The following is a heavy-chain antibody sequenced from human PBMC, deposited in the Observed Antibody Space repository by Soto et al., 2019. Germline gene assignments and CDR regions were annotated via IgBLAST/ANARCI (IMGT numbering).Heavy chain of an antibody. Sequence: GGSLRLSCAASGFAFSNGWMGWVRQSPGKGLQWVGRLKSKSDGGTSDYAAPVKGRFSIYRDDSKNTVYLQMNSLRTEDTAVYNCTTDGGVSHYPLFWDWGRGTLVTVSS. J-gene: IGHJ4*02. CDR3: TTDGGVSHYPLFWD. CDR2: LKSKSDGGTS. D-gene: IGHD3-3*01. V-gene: IGHV3-15*01. CDR1: GFAFSNGW.